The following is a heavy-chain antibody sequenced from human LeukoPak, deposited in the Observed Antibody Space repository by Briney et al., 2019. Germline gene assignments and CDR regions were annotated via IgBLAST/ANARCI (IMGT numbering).Heavy chain of an antibody. J-gene: IGHJ6*03. Sequence: ASVKVSCKASGYTFTSYDINWVRQATGQGLEWMGWMNPNSGNTGYAQKFQGRVTMTRNTSISTAYMELSSLRSEDTAVYYCARGDPSSSWYYYYYYYMDVXXKGXTVX. CDR1: GYTFTSYD. V-gene: IGHV1-8*01. CDR3: ARGDPSSSWYYYYYYYMDV. D-gene: IGHD6-13*01. CDR2: MNPNSGNT.